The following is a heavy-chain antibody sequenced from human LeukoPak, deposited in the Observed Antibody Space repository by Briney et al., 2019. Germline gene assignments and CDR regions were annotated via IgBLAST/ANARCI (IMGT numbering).Heavy chain of an antibody. CDR2: ISAYNGNT. CDR1: GYTFTSYG. J-gene: IGHJ4*02. Sequence: GESLKISCKASGYTFTSYGISWVRQAPGQGLEWMGWISAYNGNTNYAQKLQGRVTMTTDTSTSTAYMELRSLRSDDTAVYYCARGGKYYYDSSGYYYPQYYFDYWGQGTLVTVSS. V-gene: IGHV1-18*01. D-gene: IGHD3-22*01. CDR3: ARGGKYYYDSSGYYYPQYYFDY.